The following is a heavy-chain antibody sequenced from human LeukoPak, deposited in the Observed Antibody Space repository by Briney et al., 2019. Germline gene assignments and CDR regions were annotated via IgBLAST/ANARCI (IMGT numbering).Heavy chain of an antibody. D-gene: IGHD6-13*01. V-gene: IGHV3-21*01. J-gene: IGHJ5*02. CDR3: ARAIAAAGTSSWFDP. CDR2: ISSSSSYI. Sequence: GGSLRLSCAASGFTFSSYSMNWVRQAPGKGLEWVSSISSSSSYIYYADSVKGRFTISRDNAKNSLYPQMNSLRAEDTAVYYCARAIAAAGTSSWFDPWGQGTLVTVSS. CDR1: GFTFSSYS.